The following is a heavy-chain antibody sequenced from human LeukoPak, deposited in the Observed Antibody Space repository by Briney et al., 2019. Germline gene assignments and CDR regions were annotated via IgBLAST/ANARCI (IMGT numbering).Heavy chain of an antibody. J-gene: IGHJ6*03. V-gene: IGHV3-30*04. CDR1: GFTFSTYA. Sequence: GGSLRLSCAASGFTFSTYALHWVRQAPGKGLEWVAIISNDGSNKYYADSVKGRFTISRDNSKNTLYLQMNSLRAEDTAVYYCARDHIAAGGTANYYYYYYMDVWGKGTTVTISS. D-gene: IGHD6-13*01. CDR3: ARDHIAAGGTANYYYYYYMDV. CDR2: ISNDGSNK.